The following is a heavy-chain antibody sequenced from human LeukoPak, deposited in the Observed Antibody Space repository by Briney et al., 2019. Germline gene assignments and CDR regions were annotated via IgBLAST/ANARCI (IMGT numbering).Heavy chain of an antibody. CDR3: ARDPGEYHRRYYFDY. CDR1: GGSISSYY. V-gene: IGHV4-59*01. D-gene: IGHD2-2*01. J-gene: IGHJ4*02. Sequence: PSETLSLTCTVSGGSISSYYWSWIRQPPGKGLEWIGYIYYSGSTNYNPSLKSRVTISVDTSKNQFSLKLSSVAAADTAVYYCARDPGEYHRRYYFDYWGQGTLVTVSS. CDR2: IYYSGST.